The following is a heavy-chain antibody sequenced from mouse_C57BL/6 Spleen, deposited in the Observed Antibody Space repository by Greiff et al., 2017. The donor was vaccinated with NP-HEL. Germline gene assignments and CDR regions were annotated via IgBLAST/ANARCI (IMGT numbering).Heavy chain of an antibody. CDR2: INPSSGYT. CDR1: GYTFTSYT. V-gene: IGHV1-4*01. J-gene: IGHJ1*03. Sequence: QVHVKQSGAELARPGASVKMSCKASGYTFTSYTMHWVKQRPGQGLEWIGYINPSSGYTKYNQKFKDKATLTADKSSSTAYMQLSSLTSEDSAVYYCARWGGYFDVWGTGTTVTVSS. CDR3: ARWGGYFDV.